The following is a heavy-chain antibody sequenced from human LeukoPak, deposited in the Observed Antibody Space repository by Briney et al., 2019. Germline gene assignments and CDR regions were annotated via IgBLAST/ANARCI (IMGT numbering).Heavy chain of an antibody. CDR2: INQDGSEN. J-gene: IGHJ5*02. CDR3: ARASAGIAVVGRFDP. V-gene: IGHV3-7*01. CDR1: GFIFSRYW. Sequence: PGGSLRLSCAASGFIFSRYWMSWIRQAPGKGLEWVANINQDGSENYYVDSVKGRFTISRDNVKNSLYLQMNSLRAEDTAVYYCARASAGIAVVGRFDPSGQGTLVTVSS. D-gene: IGHD6-19*01.